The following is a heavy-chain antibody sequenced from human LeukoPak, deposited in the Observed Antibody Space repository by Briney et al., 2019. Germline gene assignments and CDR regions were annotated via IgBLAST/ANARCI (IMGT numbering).Heavy chain of an antibody. D-gene: IGHD4-11*01. CDR3: TRDSDYSNYD. V-gene: IGHV3-7*01. J-gene: IGHJ4*02. CDR2: IKEDGSEK. CDR1: GFRFSSDW. Sequence: SGVSLRLSCVASGFRFSSDWMSWVRQAPGKGLEWVANIKEDGSEKYYVDSVKGRFTISRDNTKNSLYLQMNSLRAEDTAVYYCTRDSDYSNYDWGQGTLVTVSS.